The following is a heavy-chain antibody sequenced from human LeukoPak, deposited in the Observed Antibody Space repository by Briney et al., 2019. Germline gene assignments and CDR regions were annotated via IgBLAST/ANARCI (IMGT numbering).Heavy chain of an antibody. CDR2: ISAYNGNT. CDR1: GYTFTSYG. Sequence: PWASVKVSCTASGYTFTSYGISWVRQAPGQGLEWMGWISAYNGNTNYAQKLQGRVTTTTDTSTSTAYMELRSLRSDDTAVYYCARNHYYDILTGYVTYGMDVWGQGTTVTVSS. D-gene: IGHD3-9*01. J-gene: IGHJ6*02. CDR3: ARNHYYDILTGYVTYGMDV. V-gene: IGHV1-18*01.